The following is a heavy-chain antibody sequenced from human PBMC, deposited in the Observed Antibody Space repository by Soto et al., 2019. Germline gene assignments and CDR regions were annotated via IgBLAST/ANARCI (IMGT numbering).Heavy chain of an antibody. CDR3: ARTTQGFDF. V-gene: IGHV4-31*03. CDR2: IHYSATT. J-gene: IGHJ4*02. CDR1: GGSISNVDSY. D-gene: IGHD4-17*01. Sequence: QVQLQESGPGLVKPSQTLSLTCTVSGGSISNVDSYWNWIRQHPVKGLEWIGYIHYSATTLYNPSLKSRITISVDTSNNQFSLNLSSVTAADTAMYYCARTTQGFDFWGQGTLVTVSS.